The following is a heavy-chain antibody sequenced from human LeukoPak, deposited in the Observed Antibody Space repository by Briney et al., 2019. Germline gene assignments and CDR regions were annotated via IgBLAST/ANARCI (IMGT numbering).Heavy chain of an antibody. J-gene: IGHJ5*02. D-gene: IGHD3-3*01. CDR3: ARNRRPVLRFLEWLAPRGGDRPTPHLEKNWFDP. Sequence: GASVKVSCKASGYTFTGYYIHWVRQAPGQGLEWMGWINPNSGGANYAQKFQGRVTITRNTSISTAYMELSSLRSEDTAVYYCARNRRPVLRFLEWLAPRGGDRPTPHLEKNWFDPWGQGTLVTVSS. CDR1: GYTFTGYY. CDR2: INPNSGGA. V-gene: IGHV1-2*02.